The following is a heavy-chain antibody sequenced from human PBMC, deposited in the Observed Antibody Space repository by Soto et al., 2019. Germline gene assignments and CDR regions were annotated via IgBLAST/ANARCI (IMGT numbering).Heavy chain of an antibody. J-gene: IGHJ4*02. CDR2: ISSSSSYI. Sequence: PGGSLRPSGSSSGFTFGNSAMHWVRQTPGRGLEWVSSISSSSSYIYYADSVKGRFTISRDGAKNSVFLQMDSLRDEDTAVYYCARDHNWSFDYWGQGIPVTVSS. V-gene: IGHV3-21*06. D-gene: IGHD1-20*01. CDR1: GFTFGNSA. CDR3: ARDHNWSFDY.